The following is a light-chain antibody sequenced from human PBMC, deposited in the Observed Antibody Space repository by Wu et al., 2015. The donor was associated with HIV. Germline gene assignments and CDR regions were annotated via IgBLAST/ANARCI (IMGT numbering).Light chain of an antibody. V-gene: IGKV3-11*01. CDR2: DAS. CDR1: QTVYNL. J-gene: IGKJ3*01. Sequence: EIVLTQSPATLSLSPGERATLSCRASQTVYNLLAWYQQKPGQTPRLLIYDASNRVTGIPARFSGSGSGTDFTLTISSLEPDDFAVYYCQHRFNWPPGFGPGTRREYQT. CDR3: QHRFNWPPG.